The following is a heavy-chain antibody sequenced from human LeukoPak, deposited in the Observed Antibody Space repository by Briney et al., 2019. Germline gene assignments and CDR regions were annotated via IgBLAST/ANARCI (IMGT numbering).Heavy chain of an antibody. V-gene: IGHV1-2*02. Sequence: ASVKVSCKASGYTFTGYYTHWVRQAPGQGLEWMGWINPNSGGTNYAQKFQGRVTMTRDTSISTAYMELSRLRSDDTAVYYCARAPDGYNYGSDYWGQGTLVTVSS. D-gene: IGHD5-24*01. CDR3: ARAPDGYNYGSDY. CDR2: INPNSGGT. J-gene: IGHJ4*02. CDR1: GYTFTGYY.